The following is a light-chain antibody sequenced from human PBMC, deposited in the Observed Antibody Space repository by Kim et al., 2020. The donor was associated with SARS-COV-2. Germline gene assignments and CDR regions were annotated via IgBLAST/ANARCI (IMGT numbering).Light chain of an antibody. CDR3: NSRDNDGKVV. J-gene: IGLJ3*02. CDR1: SLRSYD. Sequence: SYELTQDPVVSVALGQTVTITCQGDSLRSYDASWYHQKAGQAPVLVIYGKNDRPSGIPDRFSGSRSGNTASLTITGAQAEDAADYYCNSRDNDGKVVFGG. CDR2: GKN. V-gene: IGLV3-19*01.